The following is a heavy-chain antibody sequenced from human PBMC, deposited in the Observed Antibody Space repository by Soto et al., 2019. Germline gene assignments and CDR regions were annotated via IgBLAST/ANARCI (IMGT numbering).Heavy chain of an antibody. CDR2: ISGSGTTI. V-gene: IGHV3-11*01. CDR1: GFSFSDHY. J-gene: IGHJ4*02. CDR3: AGDPYYYASEY. Sequence: QVQLVESGGGLVKPGGSLRLSCAASGFSFSDHYMTWIRQAPGKGLEWVSCISGSGTTIYYADSVRGRFTVSRDNAKNSLYLQMNSLRAEDTAVYYCAGDPYYYASEYWGQGILVTVSS. D-gene: IGHD3-10*01.